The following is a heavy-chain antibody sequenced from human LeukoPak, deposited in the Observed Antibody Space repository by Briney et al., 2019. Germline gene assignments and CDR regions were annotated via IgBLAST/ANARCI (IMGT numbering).Heavy chain of an antibody. CDR2: IYYSGST. CDR1: GGSISSSSYY. D-gene: IGHD6-6*01. CDR3: ARLVAARPIDY. J-gene: IGHJ4*02. V-gene: IGHV4-39*01. Sequence: PSETLSLTCTVSGGSISSSSYYWGWIRQPPGKGLEWTGSIYYSGSTYYNPSLKSRVTISVDTSKNQFSLKLSSVTAADTAVYYCARLVAARPIDYWGQGTLVTVSS.